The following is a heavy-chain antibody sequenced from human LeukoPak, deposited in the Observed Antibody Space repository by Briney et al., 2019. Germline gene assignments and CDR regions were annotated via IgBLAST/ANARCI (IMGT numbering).Heavy chain of an antibody. CDR1: GFTFSSYG. CDR2: ISGSGGST. V-gene: IGHV3-23*01. Sequence: GGSLRLSCAASGFTFSSYGMSWVRQAPGKGLEWVSAISGSGGSTYYADSVKGRFTISRDNSKNTLYLQMNSLRAEDTAVYYCAKNVGIAAAGTLSYFDYWGQGTLVTVSS. J-gene: IGHJ4*02. D-gene: IGHD6-13*01. CDR3: AKNVGIAAAGTLSYFDY.